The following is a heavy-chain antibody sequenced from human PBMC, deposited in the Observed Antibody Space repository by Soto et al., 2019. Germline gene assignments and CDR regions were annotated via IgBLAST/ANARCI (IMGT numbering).Heavy chain of an antibody. J-gene: IGHJ4*02. CDR1: GYTFTSYA. D-gene: IGHD3-16*02. CDR3: ARIDYDYVWGSYRYAPLDY. V-gene: IGHV1-3*01. Sequence: QVQLVQSGAEVKKPGASVKVSCKASGYTFTSYAMHWVRQAPGQRLEWMGLSNAGNGNTKYSQKFQGRVTITRDTSASTAYMELSSLRSEDTAVYYCARIDYDYVWGSYRYAPLDYWGQGTLVTVSS. CDR2: SNAGNGNT.